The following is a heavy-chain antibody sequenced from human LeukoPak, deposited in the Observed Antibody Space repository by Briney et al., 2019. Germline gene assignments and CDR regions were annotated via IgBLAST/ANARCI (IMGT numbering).Heavy chain of an antibody. CDR2: IKQDGSEK. CDR1: GFTFSSYW. Sequence: GGSLRLSCPASGFTFSSYWMSWVRQAPGKGLEWVANIKQDGSEKYYVDSVKGRFTISRDNAKNSLYLQMNSLRAEDTAVYYCARDRDSGYAPDDYWGQGTPVTVSS. CDR3: ARDRDSGYAPDDY. V-gene: IGHV3-7*01. J-gene: IGHJ4*02. D-gene: IGHD5-12*01.